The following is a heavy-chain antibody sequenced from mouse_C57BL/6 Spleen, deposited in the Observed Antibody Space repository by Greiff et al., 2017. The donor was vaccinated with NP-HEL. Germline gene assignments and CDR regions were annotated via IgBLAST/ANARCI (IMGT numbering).Heavy chain of an antibody. V-gene: IGHV1-54*01. D-gene: IGHD1-1*01. CDR3: ARGIDYGSSYYFDY. Sequence: VQLQQSGAELVRPGTSVKVSCKASGYAFTNYLIEWVKQRPGQGLEWIGVINPGSGGTKYNEKFKGKATLTADKSSSTAYMQLSSLTSEDSAVYFCARGIDYGSSYYFDYWGQGTTLTVSS. CDR2: INPGSGGT. J-gene: IGHJ2*01. CDR1: GYAFTNYL.